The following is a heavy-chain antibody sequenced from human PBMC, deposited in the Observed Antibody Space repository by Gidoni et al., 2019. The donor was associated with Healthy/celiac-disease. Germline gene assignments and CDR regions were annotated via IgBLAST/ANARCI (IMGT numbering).Heavy chain of an antibody. J-gene: IGHJ5*02. CDR1: GYSFTSYW. Sequence: EVQLVQSGAEVKKPGESLRISCKGSGYSFTSYWISWVRQMPGKGLEWMGRIDPSDSYTNYSPSFQGHVTISADKSISTAYLQWSSLKASDTAMYYCARAYDYGDYGAEVWFDPWGQGTLVTVSS. D-gene: IGHD4-17*01. V-gene: IGHV5-10-1*03. CDR2: IDPSDSYT. CDR3: ARAYDYGDYGAEVWFDP.